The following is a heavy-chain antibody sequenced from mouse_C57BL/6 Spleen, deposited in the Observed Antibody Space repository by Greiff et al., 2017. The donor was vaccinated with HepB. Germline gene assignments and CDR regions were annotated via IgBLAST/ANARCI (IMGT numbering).Heavy chain of an antibody. CDR3: AITTVVATDYYAMDY. V-gene: IGHV1-52*01. Sequence: VQLQQPGAELVRPGSSVKLSCKASGYTFTSYWMHWVKQRPIQGLEWIGNIDPSDSETHYNQKFKDKATLTVDKSSSTAYMQLSSLTSEDSAVYYCAITTVVATDYYAMDYWGQGTSVTVSS. J-gene: IGHJ4*01. CDR1: GYTFTSYW. CDR2: IDPSDSET. D-gene: IGHD1-1*01.